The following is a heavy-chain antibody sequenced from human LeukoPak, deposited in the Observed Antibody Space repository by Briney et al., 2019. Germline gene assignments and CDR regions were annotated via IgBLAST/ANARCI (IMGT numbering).Heavy chain of an antibody. D-gene: IGHD2-2*02. Sequence: PSETLSLTCAVYGGSFSGYYWSWIRPPPGKGLEWIGEINHSGSTNYNPSLKSRVTISVDTSKNQFSLKLSSVTAADTAVYYCARVVGIVVVPAAIPNWFDPWGQGTLVTVSS. J-gene: IGHJ5*02. V-gene: IGHV4-34*01. CDR3: ARVVGIVVVPAAIPNWFDP. CDR1: GGSFSGYY. CDR2: INHSGST.